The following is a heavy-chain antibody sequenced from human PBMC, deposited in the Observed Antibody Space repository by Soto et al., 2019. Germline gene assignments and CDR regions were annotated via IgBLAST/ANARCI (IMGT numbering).Heavy chain of an antibody. V-gene: IGHV4-61*01. J-gene: IGHJ4*02. Sequence: SETLSLTCTVSGGSVSSGSYYWSWIRQTPGKGLEWIGYVYYSGSTNYNPSLKSRVTMSVDTSKNQFSLKLSSVTAADTAVYYCAREGGFYTVDYWGQGTLVTVSS. D-gene: IGHD5-12*01. CDR3: AREGGFYTVDY. CDR1: GGSVSSGSYY. CDR2: VYYSGST.